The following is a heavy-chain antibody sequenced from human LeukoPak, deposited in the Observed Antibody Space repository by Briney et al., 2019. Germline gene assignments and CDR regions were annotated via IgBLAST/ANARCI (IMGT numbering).Heavy chain of an antibody. Sequence: LGESLKISCQGSGYNFSNYWIGWVRQMPGKGLEWMGIIYPDDSDVRYRQSLERQVTISVDKSMSTAYLHWSSLKASDTAMYYCASTPFYDSSGSFDYWGQGTLVTVSS. J-gene: IGHJ4*02. V-gene: IGHV5-51*01. D-gene: IGHD3-22*01. CDR3: ASTPFYDSSGSFDY. CDR2: IYPDDSDV. CDR1: GYNFSNYW.